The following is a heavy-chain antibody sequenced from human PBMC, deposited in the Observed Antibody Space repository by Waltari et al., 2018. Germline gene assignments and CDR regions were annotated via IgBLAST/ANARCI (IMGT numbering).Heavy chain of an antibody. CDR3: ARHNIVGATPFDY. Sequence: QVQLQQWGAGLLKPSETLSLTCAVYGGSFSGYSWSWIRQPPGKGMEWIGEINHSGSTNYNPSLKSRVTISVDTSKNQFSLKLSSVTAADTAVYYCARHNIVGATPFDYWGQGTLVTVSS. CDR2: INHSGST. D-gene: IGHD1-26*01. V-gene: IGHV4-34*01. CDR1: GGSFSGYS. J-gene: IGHJ4*02.